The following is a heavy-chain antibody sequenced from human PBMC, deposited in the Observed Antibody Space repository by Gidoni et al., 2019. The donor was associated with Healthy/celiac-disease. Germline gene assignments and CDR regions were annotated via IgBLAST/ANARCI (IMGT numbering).Heavy chain of an antibody. CDR2: ISSSSSYI. D-gene: IGHD3-9*01. CDR3: ARDSEYYDILTGYSYYFDY. J-gene: IGHJ4*02. V-gene: IGHV3-21*01. CDR1: GFTLRSHS. Sequence: EVQLVESGGGLVKPGGYLRLSCAASGFTLRSHSRTWVRQAPGKGLEGVSSISSSSSYIYYADSVKGRFTISRDNAKNSLYLQMNSLRAEDTAVYYCARDSEYYDILTGYSYYFDYWGQGTLVTVSS.